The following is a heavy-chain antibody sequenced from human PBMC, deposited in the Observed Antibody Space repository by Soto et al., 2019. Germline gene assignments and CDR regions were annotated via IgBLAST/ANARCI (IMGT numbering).Heavy chain of an antibody. V-gene: IGHV6-1*01. J-gene: IGHJ6*02. CDR2: TYYRSKWYN. Sequence: QSPSRGLEWLGRTYYRSKWYNDYAVSVKSRITINPDTSKNQFSLQLNSVTPEDTAVYYCAREYSSSGVYYYYGMDVWGQGTTVTVSS. CDR3: AREYSSSGVYYYYGMDV. D-gene: IGHD6-13*01.